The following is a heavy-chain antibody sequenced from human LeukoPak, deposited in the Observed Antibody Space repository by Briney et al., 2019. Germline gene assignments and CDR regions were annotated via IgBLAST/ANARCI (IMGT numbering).Heavy chain of an antibody. CDR3: AKDSDYDSSGPLGY. CDR1: GFTFSSYW. D-gene: IGHD3-22*01. J-gene: IGHJ4*02. V-gene: IGHV3-23*01. CDR2: ISGSGGST. Sequence: GGSLRLSCAASGFTFSSYWMSWVRQAPGKGLEWVSAISGSGGSTYYADSVKGRFTISRDNSKNTLYLQMNSLRAEDTAVYYCAKDSDYDSSGPLGYWGQGTLVTVSS.